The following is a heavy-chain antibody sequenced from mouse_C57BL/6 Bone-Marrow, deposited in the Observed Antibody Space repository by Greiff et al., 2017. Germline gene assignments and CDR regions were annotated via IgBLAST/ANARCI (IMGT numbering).Heavy chain of an antibody. Sequence: VQGVESGAELVRPGASVTLSCKASGYTFTDYEMHWVKQTPVHGLEWIGAIDPETGGTAYNQKFKGKAILTADKSSSTAYMELRSLTSEDSAVYYCTREGYGIYAMDYWGQGTSVTVSS. CDR2: IDPETGGT. D-gene: IGHD2-10*02. CDR1: GYTFTDYE. CDR3: TREGYGIYAMDY. J-gene: IGHJ4*01. V-gene: IGHV1-15*01.